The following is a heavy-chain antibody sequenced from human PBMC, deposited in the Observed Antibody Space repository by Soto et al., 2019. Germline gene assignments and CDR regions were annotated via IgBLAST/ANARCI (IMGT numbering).Heavy chain of an antibody. V-gene: IGHV4-30-4*01. Sequence: SETLSLTCSVSGGTITRGDHFWSWVRQSPGKGLEWLGYIYYSGSTYYNPSLKGRVMMTIDTSKHQFSLNLSSVTAADTAVFYCGRGQTAIDVWGQGTTVT. J-gene: IGHJ6*02. D-gene: IGHD5-18*01. CDR1: GGTITRGDHF. CDR2: IYYSGST. CDR3: GRGQTAIDV.